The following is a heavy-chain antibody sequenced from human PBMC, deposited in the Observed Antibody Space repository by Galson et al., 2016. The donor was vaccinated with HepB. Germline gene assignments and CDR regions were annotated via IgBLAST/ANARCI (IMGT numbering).Heavy chain of an antibody. CDR3: ARVASRAYHNFGGSL. J-gene: IGHJ4*02. V-gene: IGHV4-31*03. D-gene: IGHD2-21*01. Sequence: TLSLTCSVSGASVNSGGFYWAWIRQYPGKGLEWLGYIYFGGDTYYNPSLKSRISISMDTSKDQFSLSLSSVTAADTAVYYCARVASRAYHNFGGSLWGQGTLVTVSS. CDR2: IYFGGDT. CDR1: GASVNSGGFY.